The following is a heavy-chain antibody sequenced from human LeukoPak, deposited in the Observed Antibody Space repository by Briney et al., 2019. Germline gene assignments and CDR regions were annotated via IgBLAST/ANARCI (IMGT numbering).Heavy chain of an antibody. CDR1: GYSFTTYW. Sequence: GESLKISCKGSGYSFTTYWIGWVRQMPGKGLEWMGIIYPGDSDTRYSPSFQGQVTMSADKSITTAYLQWSSLKASDTAMYYCARARYCSGGSCYAEYWGQGALVTVSS. V-gene: IGHV5-51*01. CDR2: IYPGDSDT. D-gene: IGHD2-15*01. CDR3: ARARYCSGGSCYAEY. J-gene: IGHJ4*02.